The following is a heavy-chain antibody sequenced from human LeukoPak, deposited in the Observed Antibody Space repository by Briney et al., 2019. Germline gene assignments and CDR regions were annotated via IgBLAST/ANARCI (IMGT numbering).Heavy chain of an antibody. CDR3: AKGGLGYSGYPAFFDY. Sequence: GGSLRLSCAASGFTFSSYAMSWVRQAPGKGLEWVALIYSGGSTYYADSVKGRFTISRDNSKNTLYLQMNSLRAEDTAVYYCAKGGLGYSGYPAFFDYWGQGTLVTVSS. D-gene: IGHD5-12*01. CDR2: IYSGGST. V-gene: IGHV3-23*03. CDR1: GFTFSSYA. J-gene: IGHJ4*02.